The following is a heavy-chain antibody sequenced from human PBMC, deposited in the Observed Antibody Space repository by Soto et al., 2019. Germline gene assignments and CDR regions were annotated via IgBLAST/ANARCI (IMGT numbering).Heavy chain of an antibody. CDR3: AKEALIVATIIGWFDP. Sequence: GGSLRLSCAASGFTFSSYAMSWVRQAPGKGLEWVSAISGSGGSTYYADSVKGRFTISRDNSKNTLYLQMNSLRAEDTAVYYCAKEALIVATIIGWFDPWGQGTLVTVSS. D-gene: IGHD5-12*01. J-gene: IGHJ5*02. V-gene: IGHV3-23*01. CDR2: ISGSGGST. CDR1: GFTFSSYA.